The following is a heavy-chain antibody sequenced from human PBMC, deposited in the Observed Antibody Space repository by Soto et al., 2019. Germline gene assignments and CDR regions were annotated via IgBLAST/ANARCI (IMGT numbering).Heavy chain of an antibody. J-gene: IGHJ6*02. V-gene: IGHV3-23*01. D-gene: IGHD6-13*01. CDR2: ISGSGGST. CDR1: GFTFSSYA. CDR3: AKDQPIAAAGRGAYYNGMDV. Sequence: GGSLRLSCAASGFTFSSYAMSWVRQAPGKGLEWVSAISGSGGSTYYADSVKGRFTISRDNSKNTLYLQMNSLRAEDTAVYYCAKDQPIAAAGRGAYYNGMDVWGQGTTGTVSS.